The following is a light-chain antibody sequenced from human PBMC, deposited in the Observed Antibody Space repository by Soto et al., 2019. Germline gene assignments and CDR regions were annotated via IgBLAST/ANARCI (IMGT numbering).Light chain of an antibody. Sequence: DIQMTQSPSSLSASVGDRVTITCRASQRISRYLNWYQQKPGKAPKLLMYAASSLQSGVPSRFSGSGSGTDFTLTISSLQPEDFATYYCQQSYSSPPIFTFGPGTKVDIK. CDR1: QRISRY. CDR3: QQSYSSPPIFT. V-gene: IGKV1-39*01. J-gene: IGKJ3*01. CDR2: AAS.